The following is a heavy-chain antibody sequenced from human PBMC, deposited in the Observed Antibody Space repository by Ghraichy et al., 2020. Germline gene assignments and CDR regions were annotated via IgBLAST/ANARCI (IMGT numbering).Heavy chain of an antibody. D-gene: IGHD4-17*01. CDR2: IYPDDSDT. V-gene: IGHV5-51*01. Sequence: GESLNISCKGSGYRFSTYWIGWVRQMPGKGLEWMGIIYPDDSDTRYSPSFQGQVTISADKSISTAYLHWSSLKASDTAIYYCARLNERYGDYGGWFDPWGQGTLVTVSS. J-gene: IGHJ5*02. CDR1: GYRFSTYW. CDR3: ARLNERYGDYGGWFDP.